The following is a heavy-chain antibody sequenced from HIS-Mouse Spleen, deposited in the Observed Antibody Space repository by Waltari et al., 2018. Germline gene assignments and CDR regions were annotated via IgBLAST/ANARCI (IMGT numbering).Heavy chain of an antibody. V-gene: IGHV3-30*03. J-gene: IGHJ4*02. CDR1: GFPFSSYG. CDR2: ISYDGSNK. Sequence: QVQLVESGGGVVQPGRSLRLSCAASGFPFSSYGMHWVRQAPGKGLEWVAVISYDGSNKYYADSVKGRFTISRDNSKNTLYLQMNSLRAEDTAVYYCEGVYGSGSYYFDYWGQGTLVTGSS. CDR3: EGVYGSGSYYFDY. D-gene: IGHD3-10*01.